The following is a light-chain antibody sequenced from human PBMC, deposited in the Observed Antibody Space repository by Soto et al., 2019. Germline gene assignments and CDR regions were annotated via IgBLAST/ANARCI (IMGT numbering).Light chain of an antibody. CDR2: KAS. V-gene: IGKV1-5*03. Sequence: DIQMTQSPSTLSASVRDRVTITCRASQSIRSWLAWYQQKPGKAPKLLIYKASSLESGVPSRFSGSGSGKEFTLTISSLQPDDSATYYCQQYDSYPWTSGQGTKVEIK. J-gene: IGKJ1*01. CDR3: QQYDSYPWT. CDR1: QSIRSW.